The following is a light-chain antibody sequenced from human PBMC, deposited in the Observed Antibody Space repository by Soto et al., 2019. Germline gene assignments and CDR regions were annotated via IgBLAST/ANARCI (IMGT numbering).Light chain of an antibody. J-gene: IGLJ2*01. V-gene: IGLV1-47*01. Sequence: QSVLTQPPSASGTPGQRVTISCSGSSSNIGSKYVYWYQQLPGTAPKLLMYRNNQQPSGVPDRFSGSKSGTSASPAISGLRSEDEAHYYCAAWDDSVGAPAFGGGTKVTVL. CDR3: AAWDDSVGAPA. CDR2: RNN. CDR1: SSNIGSKY.